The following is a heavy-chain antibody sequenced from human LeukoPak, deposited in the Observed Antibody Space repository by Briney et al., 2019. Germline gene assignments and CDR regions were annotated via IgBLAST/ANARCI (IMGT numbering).Heavy chain of an antibody. J-gene: IGHJ4*02. V-gene: IGHV3-21*01. CDR3: ARDSGSYYDYVWGSYRYTPYFDY. Sequence: GGSLRLSCAASGFTFSSYSMNWVRQAPGKGLEWVSSISSSSSYIYYADSAKGRFTISRDNAKNSLYLQMNSLRAEDTAVYYCARDSGSYYDYVWGSYRYTPYFDYWGQGTLVTVSS. D-gene: IGHD3-16*02. CDR2: ISSSSSYI. CDR1: GFTFSSYS.